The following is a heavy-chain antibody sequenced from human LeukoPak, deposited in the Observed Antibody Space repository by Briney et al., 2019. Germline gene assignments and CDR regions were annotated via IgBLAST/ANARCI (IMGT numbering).Heavy chain of an antibody. Sequence: TSETLSLTCTVSGGSISSSSYYWGWIRQPPGKGLEWIGSIYYSGSTYYNPSLKSRVTISVDTSKNQFSLKLSSVTAADTAVYYCASSKYSYDPYDAFDIWGQGTMVTVSS. D-gene: IGHD5-18*01. CDR1: GGSISSSSYY. CDR2: IYYSGST. CDR3: ASSKYSYDPYDAFDI. V-gene: IGHV4-39*01. J-gene: IGHJ3*02.